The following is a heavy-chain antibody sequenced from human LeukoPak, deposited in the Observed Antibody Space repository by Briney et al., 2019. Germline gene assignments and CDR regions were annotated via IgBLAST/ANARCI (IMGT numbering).Heavy chain of an antibody. CDR1: GFTISDDW. J-gene: IGHJ4*02. V-gene: IGHV3-7*05. Sequence: GGSLRLSCEVSGFTISDDWMSWARQAPGKGLEWVAIIKQDGSEKYYVDSVRGRFTISRDNGQNSLYLQMNSLRAEDTAVYFCARDRDRHFDYWGQGTLVTVSS. D-gene: IGHD2-15*01. CDR2: IKQDGSEK. CDR3: ARDRDRHFDY.